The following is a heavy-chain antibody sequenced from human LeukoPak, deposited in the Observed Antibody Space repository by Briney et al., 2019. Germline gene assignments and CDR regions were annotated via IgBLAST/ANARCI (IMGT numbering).Heavy chain of an antibody. CDR2: ISSSSRYI. D-gene: IGHD3-22*01. CDR3: ARAPAHYCDSSDHYYVGESYFDY. Sequence: KTGGSLRLSCAASGFTFSTYTMNWVRQAPGKGLEWVSSISSSSRYIYYADSVKGRFTISRDNAKNSLYLQMNSLRAEDTAVYYCARAPAHYCDSSDHYYVGESYFDYWGQGTLVTVSS. CDR1: GFTFSTYT. J-gene: IGHJ4*02. V-gene: IGHV3-21*01.